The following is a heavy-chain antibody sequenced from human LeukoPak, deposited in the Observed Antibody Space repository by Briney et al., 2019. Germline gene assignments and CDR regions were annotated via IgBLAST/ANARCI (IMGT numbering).Heavy chain of an antibody. D-gene: IGHD5-18*01. CDR3: ARGMIQYHHSYGMDV. J-gene: IGHJ6*02. CDR2: INHSGST. Sequence: SETLSLTCGVYGGSLSGHYWTWIRQPPGKALEWIGEINHSGSTNYNPSLGSRVTISIDRSKNQFSLNLTSVTAADRAVYYCARGMIQYHHSYGMDVWGQGTTVTVSS. V-gene: IGHV4-34*01. CDR1: GGSLSGHY.